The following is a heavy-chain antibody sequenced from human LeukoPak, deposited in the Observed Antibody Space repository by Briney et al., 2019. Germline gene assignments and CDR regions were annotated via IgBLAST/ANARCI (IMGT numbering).Heavy chain of an antibody. J-gene: IGHJ3*02. CDR3: ARDEAIVAMARGAFDI. D-gene: IGHD5-12*01. CDR1: GGIFSSCA. CDR2: IIPIFGTA. Sequence: GASVKVSCKASGGIFSSCAISWVRQAPGQGLEWMGGIIPIFGTANYAQKFQGRVTITADESTSTAYMELSSLRSEDTAVYYCARDEAIVAMARGAFDIWGQGTMVTVSS. V-gene: IGHV1-69*13.